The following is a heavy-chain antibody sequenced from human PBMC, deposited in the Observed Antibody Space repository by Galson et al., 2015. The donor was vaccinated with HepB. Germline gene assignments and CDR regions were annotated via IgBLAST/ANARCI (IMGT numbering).Heavy chain of an antibody. V-gene: IGHV6-1*01. CDR3: ARVSGTIYYYGMDV. J-gene: IGHJ6*02. Sequence: CAISGDSVSSNSAAWNWIRHSPSRGLEWLGRTYYRAKWYTDYGVSVKSRITINPDTSKNQFSLQLTSVTPEDTAVYYCARVSGTIYYYGMDVWGLGTTVTVSS. CDR2: TYYRAKWYT. CDR1: GDSVSSNSAA. D-gene: IGHD6-13*01.